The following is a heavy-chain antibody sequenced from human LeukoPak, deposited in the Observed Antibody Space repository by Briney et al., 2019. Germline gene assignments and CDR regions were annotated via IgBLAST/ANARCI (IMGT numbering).Heavy chain of an antibody. J-gene: IGHJ6*02. CDR3: ARDHYFGSGTFSARYFYGLDV. D-gene: IGHD3-10*01. CDR1: GYTFTGHY. V-gene: IGHV1-2*02. CDR2: INPKSGGT. Sequence: ASVKVSCKASGYTFTGHYIHWVRQAPGQGLEWMGWINPKSGGTKYPQKFQGRVTLTRDTSTNTASMELSRLTSDDTAVYYCARDHYFGSGTFSARYFYGLDVWGQGTTAAVSS.